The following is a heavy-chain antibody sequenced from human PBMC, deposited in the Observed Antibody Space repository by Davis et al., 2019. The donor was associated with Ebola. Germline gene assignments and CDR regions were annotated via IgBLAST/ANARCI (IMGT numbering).Heavy chain of an antibody. J-gene: IGHJ6*02. Sequence: MPSEILSLTCAVYGGSFSGYYWSWIRQPPGKGLEWIGEINHSGSTNYNPSLKSRVTISVDTSKNQFSLKLGSVTAADTAVYYCARDRVVVVAGRAIYYYGMDVWGQGTTVTVSS. CDR3: ARDRVVVVAGRAIYYYGMDV. CDR1: GGSFSGYY. D-gene: IGHD2-15*01. CDR2: INHSGST. V-gene: IGHV4-34*01.